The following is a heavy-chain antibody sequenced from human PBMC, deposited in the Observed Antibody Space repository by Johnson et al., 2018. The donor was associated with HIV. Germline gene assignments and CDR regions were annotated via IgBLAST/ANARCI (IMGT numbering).Heavy chain of an antibody. Sequence: VQLVESGGGVVQPGRSLRLSCAASGFTFNSYGMHWVRQAPGKGLEWVANIKQDGSEKYYVDSVKGRVTISRDNAKNSLYLQMNSLRAEDTAVYYCATVPRCFLTTCYARGACDMWGQGTMVTVSS. CDR1: GFTFNSYG. V-gene: IGHV3-7*01. J-gene: IGHJ3*02. D-gene: IGHD2-2*01. CDR2: IKQDGSEK. CDR3: ATVPRCFLTTCYARGACDM.